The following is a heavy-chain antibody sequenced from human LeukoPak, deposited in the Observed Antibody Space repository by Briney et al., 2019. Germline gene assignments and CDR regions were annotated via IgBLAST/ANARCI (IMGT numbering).Heavy chain of an antibody. CDR2: IYHSGST. CDR1: GFTVSSNY. J-gene: IGHJ4*02. D-gene: IGHD5-18*01. CDR3: ARDEYSYGGRTHPYHFDY. Sequence: PGGSLRLSCAASGFTVSSNYMSWVRQPPGKGLEWIGEIYHSGSTNYNPSLKSRVTISVDKSKNQFSLKLSSVTAADTAVYYCARDEYSYGGRTHPYHFDYWGQGTLVTVSS. V-gene: IGHV4-4*02.